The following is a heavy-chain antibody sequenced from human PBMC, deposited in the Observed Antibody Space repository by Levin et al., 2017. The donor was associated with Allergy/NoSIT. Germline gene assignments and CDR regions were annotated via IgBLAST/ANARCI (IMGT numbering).Heavy chain of an antibody. J-gene: IGHJ6*02. V-gene: IGHV3-53*01. CDR2: IYSGGST. CDR3: AREQWLLFDYYYGMDV. D-gene: IGHD6-19*01. Sequence: PGGSLRLSCAASGFTVSSNYMSWVRQAPGKGLEWVSVIYSGGSTYYADSVKGGFTISRDNSKNTLYLQMNSLRAEDTAVYYCAREQWLLFDYYYGMDVWGQGTTVTVSS. CDR1: GFTVSSNY.